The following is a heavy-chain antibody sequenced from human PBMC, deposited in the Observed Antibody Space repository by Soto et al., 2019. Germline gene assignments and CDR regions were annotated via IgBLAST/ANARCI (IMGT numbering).Heavy chain of an antibody. D-gene: IGHD3-10*01. Sequence: GGSLRLSCGASGFTVSSNYMSWVRQAPGKGLEWVSVIYSGGSTKYAESVKGRFTISRDNSKNTLYLQMNSLRAEDTAVYYCARGPGRGIYFKYFDYWGQGTLVTVSS. V-gene: IGHV3-53*01. CDR1: GFTVSSNY. J-gene: IGHJ4*02. CDR2: IYSGGST. CDR3: ARGPGRGIYFKYFDY.